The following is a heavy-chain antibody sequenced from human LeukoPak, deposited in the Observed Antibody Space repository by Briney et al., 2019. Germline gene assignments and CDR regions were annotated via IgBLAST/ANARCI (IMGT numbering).Heavy chain of an antibody. D-gene: IGHD4-11*01. CDR2: IYSSGST. Sequence: SETLSLTCTVSGGSISSYYWSWIRQPAGKGLEWIWRIYSSGSTNYNPSLKSRVTMSVDTSKNQFSLKLSSVTAADTAVYYCARSTVTTFNYYYYMDVWGKGTTVTISS. J-gene: IGHJ6*03. V-gene: IGHV4-4*07. CDR3: ARSTVTTFNYYYYMDV. CDR1: GGSISSYY.